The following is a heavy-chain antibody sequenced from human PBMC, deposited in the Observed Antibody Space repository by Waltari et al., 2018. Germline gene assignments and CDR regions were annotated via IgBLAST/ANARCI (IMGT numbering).Heavy chain of an antibody. V-gene: IGHV3-9*01. Sequence: EVQLVESGGALVQPGRSLRLSCAASGFTFDDYGMHWVRQAPGRGLEWVSGISWNSGSIDYADSVKGRFTISRDNAKNSLYLQMNSLRAEDTALYYCAKGNRSPDWDDAFDMWGQGTMVTVSS. D-gene: IGHD3-9*01. J-gene: IGHJ3*02. CDR1: GFTFDDYG. CDR2: ISWNSGSI. CDR3: AKGNRSPDWDDAFDM.